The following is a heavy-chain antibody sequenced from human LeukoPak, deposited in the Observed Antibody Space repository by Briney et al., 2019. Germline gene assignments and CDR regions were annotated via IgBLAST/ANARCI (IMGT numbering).Heavy chain of an antibody. CDR3: IVLAVAGTLGFDY. V-gene: IGHV3-74*01. J-gene: IGHJ4*02. D-gene: IGHD6-19*01. CDR1: GFTFTNYG. Sequence: GGSLRLSCAASGFTFTNYGMSWVRQAPGKGLVWVSRINSDGSSTSYADSVKGRFTISRDNAKNTLYLQMNSLRAEDTAVYYCIVLAVAGTLGFDYWGQGTLVTVSS. CDR2: INSDGSST.